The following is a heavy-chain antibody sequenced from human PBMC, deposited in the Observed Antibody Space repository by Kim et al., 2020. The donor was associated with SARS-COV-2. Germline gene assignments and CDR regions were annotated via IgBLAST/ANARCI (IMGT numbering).Heavy chain of an antibody. J-gene: IGHJ4*02. V-gene: IGHV1-24*01. Sequence: AQKLQGRVTRTEDTSTDTAYMGLSSLRSEDTAVYYCASSSGWYAPRYFDYWGQGTLVTVSS. D-gene: IGHD6-19*01. CDR3: ASSSGWYAPRYFDY.